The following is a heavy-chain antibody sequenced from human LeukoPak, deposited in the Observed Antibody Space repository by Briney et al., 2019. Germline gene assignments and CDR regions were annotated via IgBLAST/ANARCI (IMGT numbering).Heavy chain of an antibody. V-gene: IGHV3-23*01. J-gene: IGHJ4*02. Sequence: GGSLRLSCVASGFTFSNYAMSWVRQAPGKGLEWVSTMSATGGNTYYADSVRGRFTISGDNSKNTLYLRLNSLRAEDTALYYCVKDRDGYNVGRHDFWGQGTLVTVSS. D-gene: IGHD5-24*01. CDR2: MSATGGNT. CDR1: GFTFSNYA. CDR3: VKDRDGYNVGRHDF.